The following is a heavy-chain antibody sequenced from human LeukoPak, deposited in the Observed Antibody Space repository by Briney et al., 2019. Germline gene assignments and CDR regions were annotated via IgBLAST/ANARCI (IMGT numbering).Heavy chain of an antibody. D-gene: IGHD1-26*01. Sequence: GGSLRLSXAASGFAFSSYGIHWVRQVPGKGLEWVSFISYDGTNKYYTDSVKGRFTISRDNAKNTLYLQMNSLRAEDTAVYYCARATGATVYNAFDIWGQGTMVTVSS. V-gene: IGHV3-30*19. CDR3: ARATGATVYNAFDI. CDR2: ISYDGTNK. CDR1: GFAFSSYG. J-gene: IGHJ3*02.